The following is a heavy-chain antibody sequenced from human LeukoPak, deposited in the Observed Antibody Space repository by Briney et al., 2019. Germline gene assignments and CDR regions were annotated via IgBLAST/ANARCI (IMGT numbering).Heavy chain of an antibody. D-gene: IGHD2-15*01. J-gene: IGHJ4*02. Sequence: GGSLRLSCAASGFTFSSYWMSWVRQAPGKGLEWVANIKQDGSEKYYVDSVKGRFTISRDNAKNSLYLQMNSLRAEDTAVYYCARVFTGSSRYFDYWGQGTLVTVSS. CDR1: GFTFSSYW. V-gene: IGHV3-7*01. CDR3: ARVFTGSSRYFDY. CDR2: IKQDGSEK.